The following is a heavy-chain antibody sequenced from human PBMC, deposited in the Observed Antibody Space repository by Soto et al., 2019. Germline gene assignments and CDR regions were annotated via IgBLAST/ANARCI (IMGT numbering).Heavy chain of an antibody. D-gene: IGHD5-18*01. V-gene: IGHV4-34*01. J-gene: IGHJ6*02. Sequence: SETLSLTCAVYGGSFSGYYWSWIRQPPGKGLEWIGKINHSGSANYNPSLKSRVTISADTSKNQFSLKLSSVTAADTAVFYCARDRKARGYSYGYDYYYGMDVWGQGSTVTVSS. CDR1: GGSFSGYY. CDR3: ARDRKARGYSYGYDYYYGMDV. CDR2: INHSGSA.